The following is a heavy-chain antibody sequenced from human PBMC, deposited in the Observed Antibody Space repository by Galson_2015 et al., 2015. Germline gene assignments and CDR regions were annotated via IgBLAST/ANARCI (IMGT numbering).Heavy chain of an antibody. J-gene: IGHJ4*02. CDR3: ARGILAGTRFFDF. Sequence: CAISGDSVSNNIAAWNWIRQSPSRGLEWLGRTFYRSKWFHDYAVSLKSRLTFDANTSKNQFSLQLNSVTPDDTAMYYCARGILAGTRFFDFWGQGILVTVSS. D-gene: IGHD6-19*01. CDR1: GDSVSNNIAA. V-gene: IGHV6-1*01. CDR2: TFYRSKWFH.